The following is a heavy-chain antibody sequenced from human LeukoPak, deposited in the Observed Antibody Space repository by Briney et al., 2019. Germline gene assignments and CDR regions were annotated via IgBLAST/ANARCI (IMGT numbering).Heavy chain of an antibody. CDR3: AKDWGVSGWYNWFDS. CDR2: ISSSSSYI. CDR1: GFTFSSYS. V-gene: IGHV3-21*01. J-gene: IGHJ5*01. Sequence: NPGGSLRLSCAASGFTFSSYSMNWVRQAPGKGLEWVSSISSSSSYIYYADSVKGRFTISRDNSKNTLYLQMNSLTTDDTAIYYCAKDWGVSGWYNWFDSWGQGTQVTVSS. D-gene: IGHD6-19*01.